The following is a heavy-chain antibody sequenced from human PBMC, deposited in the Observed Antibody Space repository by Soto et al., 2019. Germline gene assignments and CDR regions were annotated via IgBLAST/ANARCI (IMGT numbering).Heavy chain of an antibody. Sequence: ASVKVSCKASGYTFTSYGISWVRQAPGQGLEWMGWISAYNGNTNYAQKLQGRVTMTTDTSTSTAYMELRSLRSDDTAVYYCARVRFRALVLPGKKTNWFDPWGQGALVTVSS. V-gene: IGHV1-18*01. CDR3: ARVRFRALVLPGKKTNWFDP. J-gene: IGHJ5*02. D-gene: IGHD6-13*01. CDR1: GYTFTSYG. CDR2: ISAYNGNT.